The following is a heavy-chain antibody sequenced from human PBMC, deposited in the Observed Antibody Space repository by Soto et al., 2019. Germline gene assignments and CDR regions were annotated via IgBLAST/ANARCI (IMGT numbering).Heavy chain of an antibody. Sequence: ASGKVSCKASGYTFTSYGISCVRQAPGQGLEWMGWISAYNGNTNYAQKLQGRVTMTTDTSTSTAYMELRSLRSDDTAVYHCARDNSYGLNAFDIWGQGTMVPVS. D-gene: IGHD5-18*01. J-gene: IGHJ3*02. CDR3: ARDNSYGLNAFDI. V-gene: IGHV1-18*01. CDR2: ISAYNGNT. CDR1: GYTFTSYG.